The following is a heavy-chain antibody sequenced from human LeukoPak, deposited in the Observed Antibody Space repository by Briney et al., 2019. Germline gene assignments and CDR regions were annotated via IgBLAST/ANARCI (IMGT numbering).Heavy chain of an antibody. CDR1: GYTFTSYY. Sequence: ASVKVSCKASGYTFTSYYMHWVRQAPGQGLEWMGIINPSGGSTSYAQKFQGRVTMTRDMSTSTVYMELSSLRSEDTAVYYCARVRGIQNNYYYYYYMDVWGKGTTVTISS. V-gene: IGHV1-46*01. CDR3: ARVRGIQNNYYYYYYMDV. CDR2: INPSGGST. D-gene: IGHD3-10*01. J-gene: IGHJ6*03.